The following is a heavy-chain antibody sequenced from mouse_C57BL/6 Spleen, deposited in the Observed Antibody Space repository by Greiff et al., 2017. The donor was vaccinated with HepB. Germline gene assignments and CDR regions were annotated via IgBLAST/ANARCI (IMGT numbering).Heavy chain of an antibody. Sequence: QVQLQQPGTELVKPGASVKLSCKASGYTFTSYWMHWVKQRPGQGLEWIGNINPSNGGTNYNEKFKSKATLTVDKSSSTAYMQLSSLTSEDSAVYYCAKNRIYYDYDGGRGYAMDYWGQGTSVTVSS. CDR3: AKNRIYYDYDGGRGYAMDY. D-gene: IGHD2-4*01. CDR2: INPSNGGT. V-gene: IGHV1-53*01. J-gene: IGHJ4*01. CDR1: GYTFTSYW.